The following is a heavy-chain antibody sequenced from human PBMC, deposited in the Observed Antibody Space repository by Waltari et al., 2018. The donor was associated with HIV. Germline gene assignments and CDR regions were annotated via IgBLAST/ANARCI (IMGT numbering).Heavy chain of an antibody. D-gene: IGHD3-22*01. J-gene: IGHJ4*02. CDR1: GYTFTGYY. V-gene: IGHV1-2*02. CDR3: AITSFPGLVDSSGPRG. Sequence: QVQLVQSGAEVKKPGASVKVSCKASGYTFTGYYMHWVRQAPGKGREWMGWNSPNSGCTNYAQKFQGRGTMTRDTSSSTAYMELSRLRSDDTAVYYCAITSFPGLVDSSGPRGWGQGTLVTVSS. CDR2: NSPNSGCT.